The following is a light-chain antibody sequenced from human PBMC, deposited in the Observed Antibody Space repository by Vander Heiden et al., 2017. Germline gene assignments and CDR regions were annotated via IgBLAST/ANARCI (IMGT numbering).Light chain of an antibody. CDR3: QNYNSAPLT. CDR2: AAS. V-gene: IGKV1-27*01. CDR1: QGMSNY. Sequence: DIQLTQSSSSLSASVGDRVTITCRARQGMSNYVAWYQQKPGKVPKLLIYAASTLQSGVPSRFSGSGSGTDFTLTISSLQPEDVATYYCQNYNSAPLTFGGGTKVEIK. J-gene: IGKJ4*01.